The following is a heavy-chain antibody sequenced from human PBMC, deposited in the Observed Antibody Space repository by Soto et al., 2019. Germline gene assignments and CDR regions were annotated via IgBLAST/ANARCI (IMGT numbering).Heavy chain of an antibody. J-gene: IGHJ4*02. D-gene: IGHD3-3*01. CDR2: IKQDGSEK. V-gene: IGHV3-7*01. Sequence: GGSLRLSCAASGFTFSSYWMSWVRQAPGKGLEWVANIKQDGSEKYYVDSVKGRFTISRDNAKNSLYLQMNSLRAEDTAVYYCARGSFHYDFWGGFDYWGQGTLVTVSS. CDR3: ARGSFHYDFWGGFDY. CDR1: GFTFSSYW.